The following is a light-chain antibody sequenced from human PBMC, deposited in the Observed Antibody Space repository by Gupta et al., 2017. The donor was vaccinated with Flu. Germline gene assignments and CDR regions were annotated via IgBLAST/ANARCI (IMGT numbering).Light chain of an antibody. CDR1: TSNIGSKY. CDR3: SAWDDSLSAYV. CDR2: RDD. V-gene: IGLV1-47*01. J-gene: IGLJ1*01. Sequence: QSVLTQAPSASGTPGQRVTISCSGTTSNIGSKYVYWYQQIAGTAPKLLMYRDDQRPSGVPDRFSGSKSGTSASLAISGLQSEDEADYYCSAWDDSLSAYVFGSGTTVTVL.